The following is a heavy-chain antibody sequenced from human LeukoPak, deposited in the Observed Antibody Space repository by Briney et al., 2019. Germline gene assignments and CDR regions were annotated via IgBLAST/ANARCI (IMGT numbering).Heavy chain of an antibody. Sequence: GRSLRLSCAASGFTFSSYSMNWVRQAPGKGLEWVSSISSSSGYIYYADSVKGRFTISRDNAKNSLYLQMNSLRAEDTAVYYCARSPYDSSGYYSDYYYYMDVWGKGTTVTASS. V-gene: IGHV3-21*01. D-gene: IGHD3-22*01. CDR1: GFTFSSYS. CDR3: ARSPYDSSGYYSDYYYYMDV. CDR2: ISSSSGYI. J-gene: IGHJ6*03.